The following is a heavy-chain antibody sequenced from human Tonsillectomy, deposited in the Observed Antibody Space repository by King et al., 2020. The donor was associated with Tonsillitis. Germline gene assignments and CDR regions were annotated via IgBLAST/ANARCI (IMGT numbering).Heavy chain of an antibody. CDR3: ARSPPGLLWGPYYHYYLDV. D-gene: IGHD2-2*01. CDR2: ISSSDSYT. V-gene: IGHV3-11*06. J-gene: IGHJ6*03. CDR1: GFTFSDYY. Sequence: VQLVESGGGLVKPGGSLRLSCVASGFTFSDYYMSWIRQAPGKGLERVSYISSSDSYTNYAESLKGRFTISRDNAKNSFYLQINSLRAEDTAVYYCARSPPGLLWGPYYHYYLDVWGKGTTVTVSS.